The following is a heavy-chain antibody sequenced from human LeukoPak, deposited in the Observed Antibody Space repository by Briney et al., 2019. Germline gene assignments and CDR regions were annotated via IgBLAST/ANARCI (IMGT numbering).Heavy chain of an antibody. CDR3: AKISTSTVVVAATQYFDY. D-gene: IGHD2-15*01. CDR1: GFTFSSYA. J-gene: IGHJ4*02. V-gene: IGHV3-23*01. CDR2: ISGSGGST. Sequence: GGSLRLSCAASGFTFSSYAMSWVRQAPGKGLEWVSAISGSGGSTYYADSVKGRSTISRDNSKNTLYLQMNSLRAEDTAVYYCAKISTSTVVVAATQYFDYWGQGTLVTVSS.